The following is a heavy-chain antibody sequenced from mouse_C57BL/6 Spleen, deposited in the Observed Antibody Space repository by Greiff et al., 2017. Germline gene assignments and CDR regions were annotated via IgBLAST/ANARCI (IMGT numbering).Heavy chain of an antibody. D-gene: IGHD2-5*01. CDR3: ARSHSNYEYVDV. V-gene: IGHV1-82*01. CDR1: GYAFSSSW. J-gene: IGHJ1*03. Sequence: QVQLKESGPELVKPGASVKISCKASGYAFSSSWMNWVKQRPGKGLEWIGRIYPGDGDTNYNGKFKGKATLTADKSSSTAYMQLSSLTSEDSAVYFCARSHSNYEYVDVWGTGTTVTVSS. CDR2: IYPGDGDT.